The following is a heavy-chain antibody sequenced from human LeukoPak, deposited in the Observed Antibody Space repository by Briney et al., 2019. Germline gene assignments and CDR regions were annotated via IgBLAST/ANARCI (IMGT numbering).Heavy chain of an antibody. J-gene: IGHJ4*02. CDR1: GFTFSSYS. CDR3: ASPPDYYDSSGYYLTDY. V-gene: IGHV3-21*01. Sequence: PGGSLRLSCAASGFTFSSYSMNWVRQAPGKGLEWVSSISSSSSYIYYADSVKGRFTISRDNAKNSLYLQMNSLRAEDTAVYYCASPPDYYDSSGYYLTDYWGQGTLVTVSS. D-gene: IGHD3-22*01. CDR2: ISSSSSYI.